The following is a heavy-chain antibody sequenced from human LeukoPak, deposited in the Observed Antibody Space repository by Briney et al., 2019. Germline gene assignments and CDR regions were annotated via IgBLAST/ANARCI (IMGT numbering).Heavy chain of an antibody. CDR2: IYYSGST. Sequence: KTSETLSLTCTVSGDSISSSSYYWGWVRKPPGKGLEWIGSIYYSGSTYYNPSLKSRVTISVDTSKNQFSLKLSSVTAADTAVYYCARRISFGGVDYWGQGTLVTVSS. CDR3: ARRISFGGVDY. D-gene: IGHD3-3*01. J-gene: IGHJ4*02. V-gene: IGHV4-39*01. CDR1: GDSISSSSYY.